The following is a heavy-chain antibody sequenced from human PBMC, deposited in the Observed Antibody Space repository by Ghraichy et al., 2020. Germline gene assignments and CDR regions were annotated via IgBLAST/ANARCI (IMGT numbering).Heavy chain of an antibody. J-gene: IGHJ4*02. Sequence: LSLTCAGSGFTFSSYSMNWVRQAPGKGLDWVSYISSSGSTMYYADSVKGRFTISSDNAKNSLYLQINSLRDDETAGYYSAREGWYWGQGTQVTVSS. V-gene: IGHV3-48*02. CDR1: GFTFSSYS. CDR3: AREGWY. CDR2: ISSSGSTM.